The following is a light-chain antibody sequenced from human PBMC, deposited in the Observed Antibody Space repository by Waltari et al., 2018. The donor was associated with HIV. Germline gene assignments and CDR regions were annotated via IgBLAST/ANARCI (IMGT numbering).Light chain of an antibody. CDR3: GTWDTSLGAGV. CDR1: SSKFGNDF. Sequence: LTQPPSVSAAPGQKVTISCSGSSSKFGNDFVSWYQHLPGAAPKLLIYDNDKRPSGISDRFSGSKSGTSATLGITGLQTGDEADYYCGTWDTSLGAGVFGGGTKLTVL. V-gene: IGLV1-51*01. CDR2: DND. J-gene: IGLJ3*02.